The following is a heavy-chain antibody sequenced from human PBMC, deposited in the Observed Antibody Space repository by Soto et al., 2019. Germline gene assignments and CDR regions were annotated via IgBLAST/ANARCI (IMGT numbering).Heavy chain of an antibody. J-gene: IGHJ6*03. V-gene: IGHV3-64*01. CDR3: ARRARPDFYYMDV. CDR1: GFTRSGYA. D-gene: IGHD6-6*01. CDR2: ISSNGVGK. Sequence: EVQLAESGGGLAQPGGSLRLSCAASGFTRSGYAMDWVRQAPGKGLEYVSGISSNGVGKYYANSVQGRFTISRDNSKNTVYLQMGSLRPEDMAVYYCARRARPDFYYMDVWGKGTTVTVSS.